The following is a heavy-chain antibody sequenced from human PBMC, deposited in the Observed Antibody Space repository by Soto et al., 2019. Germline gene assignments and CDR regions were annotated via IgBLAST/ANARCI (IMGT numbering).Heavy chain of an antibody. CDR3: ACSSWAGTIFYYGMDI. Sequence: QVPLVQSGAEVKQSGASVRVSCKASGHSFTSYAMHWVRQAPGQRLEWMGWINGGNGNTRYSQKFQDRVTITRDTSASTVYMEVSSLRSEDTAVYFCACSSWAGTIFYYGMDIWGQGTTVTVS. D-gene: IGHD1-7*01. V-gene: IGHV1-3*01. CDR2: INGGNGNT. CDR1: GHSFTSYA. J-gene: IGHJ6*02.